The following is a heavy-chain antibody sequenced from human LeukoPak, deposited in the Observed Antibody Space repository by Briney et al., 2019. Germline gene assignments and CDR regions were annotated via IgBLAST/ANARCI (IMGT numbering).Heavy chain of an antibody. CDR1: GGSISSYY. J-gene: IGHJ6*02. CDR3: ARDPRPGSYRVGYYYYGMDV. V-gene: IGHV4-59*01. D-gene: IGHD1-26*01. Sequence: SETLSLTCTVSGGSISSYYWSWIRQPPGKELEWIGYIYYSGSTNYNPSLKSRVTISVDTSKNQFSLKLSSVTAADTAVYYCARDPRPGSYRVGYYYYGMDVWGQGTTVTVSS. CDR2: IYYSGST.